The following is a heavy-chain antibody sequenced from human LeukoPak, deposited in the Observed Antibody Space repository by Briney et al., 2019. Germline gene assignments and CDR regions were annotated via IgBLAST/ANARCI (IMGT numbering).Heavy chain of an antibody. D-gene: IGHD3-16*02. J-gene: IGHJ4*02. CDR1: GFTFSSYA. V-gene: IGHV3-30*04. CDR3: ARDGRYDYVWGSYRSAFYYFDY. Sequence: GGSLRLSCAASGFTFSSYAMHWVRQAPGKGLEWVAVISYDGGNKYYADSVKGRFTISRDNSKNTLYLQMNSLRAEDTAVYYCARDGRYDYVWGSYRSAFYYFDYWGQGTLVTVSS. CDR2: ISYDGGNK.